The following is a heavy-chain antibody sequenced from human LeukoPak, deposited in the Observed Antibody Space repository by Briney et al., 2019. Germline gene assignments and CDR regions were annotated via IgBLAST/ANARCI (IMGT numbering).Heavy chain of an antibody. CDR3: ARANAGITFDF. D-gene: IGHD1-14*01. CDR2: IYYSGST. V-gene: IGHV4-31*03. Sequence: PSETLSLTCTVPGGSISIGGYYWSWIRQHPGKGLEWIGYIYYSGSTYYNPSLKSRVTISVDTSKNQFSLKLSSVTAADTAVYYCARANAGITFDFGGQGTLVTVSS. CDR1: GGSISIGGYY. J-gene: IGHJ4*02.